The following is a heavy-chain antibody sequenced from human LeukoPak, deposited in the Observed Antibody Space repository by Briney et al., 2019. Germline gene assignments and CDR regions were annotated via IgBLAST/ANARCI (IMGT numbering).Heavy chain of an antibody. V-gene: IGHV3-23*01. Sequence: PGGSLRLSCAASGFTFGSYAMSWVRQAPGKGLEWVSDINGSGGSTYYTDSVKGRFTISRDSSKNTLYLQMNRLRAEDAAVYYCAKAPVTTCSGAYCYPFDYWGQGTLVTVSS. J-gene: IGHJ4*02. CDR1: GFTFGSYA. CDR3: AKAPVTTCSGAYCYPFDY. D-gene: IGHD2-21*01. CDR2: INGSGGST.